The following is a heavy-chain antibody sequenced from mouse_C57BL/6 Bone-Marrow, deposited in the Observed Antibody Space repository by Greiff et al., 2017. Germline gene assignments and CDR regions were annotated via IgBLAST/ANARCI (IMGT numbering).Heavy chain of an antibody. Sequence: QVQLQQPGAELVKPGASVKLSCKASGYTFTSYWMHWVKQRPGQGLEWIGMLHTNRGSTNYNEKFKSKDTLTVAKSSSTASMPLRRLTSEYSAFYYCASLLIDCCSYCYYAMDYWGQGTSVTVSS. CDR1: GYTFTSYW. V-gene: IGHV1-64*01. CDR3: ASLLIDCCSYCYYAMDY. D-gene: IGHD1-1*01. J-gene: IGHJ4*01. CDR2: LHTNRGST.